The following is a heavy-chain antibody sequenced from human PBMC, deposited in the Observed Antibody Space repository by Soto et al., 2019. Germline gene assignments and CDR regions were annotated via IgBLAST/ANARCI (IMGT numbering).Heavy chain of an antibody. CDR1: GGTFSSYT. Sequence: ASVKVSCKASGGTFSSYTISWVRQAPGQGLEWMGWMNCDSGITGFAPNFQGRVSMTGDSSSNTAYMELSSLRSDDTAIYYCARGETFDPWGQGTLVTVSS. J-gene: IGHJ5*02. V-gene: IGHV1-8*02. CDR2: MNCDSGIT. CDR3: ARGETFDP.